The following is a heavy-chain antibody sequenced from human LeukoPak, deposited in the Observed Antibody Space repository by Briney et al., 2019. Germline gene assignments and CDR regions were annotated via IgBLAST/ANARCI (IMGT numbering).Heavy chain of an antibody. J-gene: IGHJ4*02. CDR2: VSHDGNIK. CDR3: ARTFLGATYHTHFDY. CDR1: GFIFSTFA. Sequence: GRSLRLSCAASGFIFSTFAMHWVRQAPGKGLEWVAVVSHDGNIKYYADSVKGRFTISRDNSKNTLYLQMNSLRAEDTAVHYCARTFLGATYHTHFDYWGQGTLVTVSS. V-gene: IGHV3-30-3*01. D-gene: IGHD1-26*01.